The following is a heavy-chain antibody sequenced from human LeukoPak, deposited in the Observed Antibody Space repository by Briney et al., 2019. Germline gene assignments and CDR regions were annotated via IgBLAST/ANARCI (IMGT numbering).Heavy chain of an antibody. CDR1: GGSVSGYY. J-gene: IGHJ3*02. Sequence: SETLSLTCTVSGGSVSGYYWSWIRQPPGKGLQWIGYIHYSGSTNYNPSLKSRVTISVDTSKNQFSLKLSSVTAADTAVYYCARSRISGLTFDIWGQGTMVTVSS. V-gene: IGHV4-59*08. CDR2: IHYSGST. CDR3: ARSRISGLTFDI. D-gene: IGHD2/OR15-2a*01.